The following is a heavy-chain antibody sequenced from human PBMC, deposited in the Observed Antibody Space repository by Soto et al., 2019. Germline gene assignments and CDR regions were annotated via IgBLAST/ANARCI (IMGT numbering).Heavy chain of an antibody. V-gene: IGHV4-34*01. CDR2: INHSGST. CDR3: ARGPVLTIFCEVKQNLDY. J-gene: IGHJ4*02. CDR1: GGSFSGYY. D-gene: IGHD3-3*01. Sequence: QVQLQQWGAGLLKPSETLSLTCAVYGGSFSGYYWSWIRQPPGKGLEWIGEINHSGSTNYNPSLKSRGTISVDTPNNQSSQKQSSGTAADTPVYYCARGPVLTIFCEVKQNLDYWGQGTLVTVS.